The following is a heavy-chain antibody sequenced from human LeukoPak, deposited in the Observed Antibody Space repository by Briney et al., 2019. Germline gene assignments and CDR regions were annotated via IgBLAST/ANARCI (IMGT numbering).Heavy chain of an antibody. D-gene: IGHD1-1*01. V-gene: IGHV4-34*01. CDR1: GGSFSGYY. Sequence: SETLSLTCAVYGGSFSGYYWSWIRQPPGKGLEWIGENNHSGSTNYNPSLKSRVTISVDTSKNQFSLKLSSVTAADTAVYYCARGRGGTFPYFYYYYYYYMDVWGKGTTVTVSS. CDR3: ARGRGGTFPYFYYYYYYYMDV. CDR2: NNHSGST. J-gene: IGHJ6*03.